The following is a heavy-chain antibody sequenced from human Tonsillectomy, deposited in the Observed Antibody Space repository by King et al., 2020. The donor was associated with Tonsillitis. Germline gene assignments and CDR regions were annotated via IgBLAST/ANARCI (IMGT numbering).Heavy chain of an antibody. CDR1: GYTFIYYY. CDR2: INPGSGDT. V-gene: IGHV1-2*02. CDR3: ARDDSTLGVFDY. D-gene: IGHD2/OR15-2a*01. J-gene: IGHJ4*02. Sequence: QLVQSGAEVKKPGASVKVSCKASGYTFIYYYMHWVRQAPGQGLEWMGWINPGSGDTDYAQKFQGSVTMTRDTSINTAYMELSRLISDDTAVYYCARDDSTLGVFDYWGQGALVTVSS.